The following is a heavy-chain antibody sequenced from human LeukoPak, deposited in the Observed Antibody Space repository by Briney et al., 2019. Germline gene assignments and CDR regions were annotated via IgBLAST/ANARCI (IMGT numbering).Heavy chain of an antibody. CDR1: GFTFSSYG. D-gene: IGHD3-10*01. V-gene: IGHV3-33*01. J-gene: IGHJ3*02. CDR2: IWYDGSNK. CDR3: ASGGPARGAFDI. Sequence: PGGSLRLSCAASGFTFSSYGMHWVRQAPGKGLEWVAVIWYDGSNKYYADSVKGRFTISRDNSKNTLYLQMNSLRAEDTAVYYCASGGPARGAFDIWGQGTMVTVSS.